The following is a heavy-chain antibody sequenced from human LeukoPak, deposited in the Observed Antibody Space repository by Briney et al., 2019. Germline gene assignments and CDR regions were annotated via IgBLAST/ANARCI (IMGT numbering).Heavy chain of an antibody. CDR2: ISGSGGST. J-gene: IGHJ4*02. D-gene: IGHD3-10*01. CDR1: GFTFSSSA. CDR3: AKTRITMVRGVPIFDY. Sequence: GGSLRLSCAPSGFTFSSSAMGWVRHAPGEGLGWVLAISGSGGSTFYADCGKGRLTISTVNSTSTMYMRMNSLRAEDTSVNVCAKTRITMVRGVPIFDYWGQGTLVTVSS. V-gene: IGHV3-23*01.